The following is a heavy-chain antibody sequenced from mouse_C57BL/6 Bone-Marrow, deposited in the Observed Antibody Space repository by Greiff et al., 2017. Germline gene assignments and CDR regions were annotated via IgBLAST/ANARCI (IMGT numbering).Heavy chain of an antibody. CDR1: GYTFTDYY. CDR3: AREFWFAD. V-gene: IGHV1-26*01. Sequence: EVQLQQSGPELVKPGASVKISCKASGYTFTDYYMNWVKQSHGKSLEWIGDINPNNGGTSYNQKFKGKATLTVDKSSSTAYMQLRSLTSEDSAVYYCAREFWFADWGKGAMVTVS. CDR2: INPNNGGT. J-gene: IGHJ3*01.